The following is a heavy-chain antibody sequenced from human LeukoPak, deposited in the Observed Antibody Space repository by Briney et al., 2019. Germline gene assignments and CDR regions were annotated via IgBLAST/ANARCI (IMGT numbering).Heavy chain of an antibody. Sequence: PSETLSLTCTVSGGSISSYYWSWIRQSAGKGLEWIGRIYDSGSTNYNPSLKSRVTMSVDTSRNQFSLKLSSVNAADTAVYYCARSFSGSYYFEYWGQGTLVTVSS. CDR3: ARSFSGSYYFEY. V-gene: IGHV4-4*07. CDR2: IYDSGST. D-gene: IGHD1-26*01. J-gene: IGHJ4*02. CDR1: GGSISSYY.